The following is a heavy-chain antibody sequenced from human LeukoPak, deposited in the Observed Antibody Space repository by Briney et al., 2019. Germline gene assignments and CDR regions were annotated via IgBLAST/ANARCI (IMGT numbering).Heavy chain of an antibody. CDR1: GFTFSSYE. V-gene: IGHV3-23*01. CDR2: ITGGAVST. Sequence: PGGSLRLSCAASGFTFSSYEMSWVRQAPGEGLEWVSAITGGAVSTYYADPVKGRFTISRDNSKNTLYLQMNSLRLEDTAVYYCAKILDRIGTTHGFDIWGQGTMVSVSS. J-gene: IGHJ3*02. D-gene: IGHD1-1*01. CDR3: AKILDRIGTTHGFDI.